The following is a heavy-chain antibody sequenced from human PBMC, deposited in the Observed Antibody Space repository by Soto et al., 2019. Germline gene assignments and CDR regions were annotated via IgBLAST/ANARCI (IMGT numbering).Heavy chain of an antibody. CDR3: ARGVSAGVDY. V-gene: IGHV1-8*01. J-gene: IGHJ4*02. CDR2: MQPSTGRT. Sequence: QVQLVQSGAEVREPGASVKVSCKASGYSFTSLDINWVRQTAGQGLEWMGWMQPSTGRTGYAQKFQGRVTTTRDTSINTTYMELTTLSSDDTAFYYCARGVSAGVDYGGQGTLVTGSS. CDR1: GYSFTSLD. D-gene: IGHD1-26*01.